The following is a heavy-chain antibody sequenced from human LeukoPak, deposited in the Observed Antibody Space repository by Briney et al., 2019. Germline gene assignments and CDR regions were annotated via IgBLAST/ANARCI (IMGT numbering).Heavy chain of an antibody. CDR2: VDYSGSP. Sequence: ASETLSLTCTVSSGSISSYYWSWIRQPPGKGLEWIGFVDYSGSPYYNLSLKSRVTISVDTSKNQFSLRLSSVTAADTAVYYCARHFVTYPHYFDYWGQGTLVTVSS. V-gene: IGHV4-59*08. D-gene: IGHD2-21*01. CDR1: SGSISSYY. CDR3: ARHFVTYPHYFDY. J-gene: IGHJ4*02.